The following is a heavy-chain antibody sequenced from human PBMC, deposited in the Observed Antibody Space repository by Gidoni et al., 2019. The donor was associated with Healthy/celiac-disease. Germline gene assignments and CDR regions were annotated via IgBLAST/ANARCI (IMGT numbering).Heavy chain of an antibody. V-gene: IGHV1-46*01. Sequence: QVQPVQSGAEVKKPGASVKVSCKASGYTFTSYYMHWVRQAPGQWLEWMGIINPSGGSTSYEQKFQSRVTMTRDTSTSTVYMELSSLRSEDTAVYYCARDGAVVTPNDLYFDYWGQGTLVTVSS. J-gene: IGHJ4*02. D-gene: IGHD2-21*02. CDR3: ARDGAVVTPNDLYFDY. CDR2: INPSGGST. CDR1: GYTFTSYY.